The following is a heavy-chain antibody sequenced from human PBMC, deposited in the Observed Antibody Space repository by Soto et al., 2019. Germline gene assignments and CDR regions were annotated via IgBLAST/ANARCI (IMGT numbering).Heavy chain of an antibody. Sequence: GALRLSCAASGFTFSSYAMHWVRQAPGKGLEWVAVISYDGSNKYYADSVKGRFTISRDNSKNTLYLQMNSLRAEDTAVYYCARWESAIFGVVSPSDAFDIWGQGTMVTVSS. CDR3: ARWESAIFGVVSPSDAFDI. CDR1: GFTFSSYA. V-gene: IGHV3-30-3*01. J-gene: IGHJ3*02. D-gene: IGHD3-3*01. CDR2: ISYDGSNK.